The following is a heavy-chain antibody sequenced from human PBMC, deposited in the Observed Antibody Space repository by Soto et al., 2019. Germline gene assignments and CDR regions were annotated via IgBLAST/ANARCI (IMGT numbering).Heavy chain of an antibody. CDR3: ARYGGHSLDY. J-gene: IGHJ4*02. Sequence: QVQLVESGGGVVQPGRSLRLSCAASGFTFSSYGMHWVRQAPGKGLEWMAVIWYDGSNKYYGDSVKDRFTISRDNSKNMLYLQMNSLRAEDTAVYYCARYGGHSLDYWGQGALVTVSS. V-gene: IGHV3-33*01. CDR1: GFTFSSYG. D-gene: IGHD2-21*02. CDR2: IWYDGSNK.